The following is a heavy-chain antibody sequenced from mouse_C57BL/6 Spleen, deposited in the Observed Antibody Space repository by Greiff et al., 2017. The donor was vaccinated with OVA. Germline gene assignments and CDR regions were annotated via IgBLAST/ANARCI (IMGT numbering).Heavy chain of an antibody. D-gene: IGHD2-5*01. CDR1: GYSFTDYN. CDR3: ATYSNSYYYAMDY. V-gene: IGHV1-39*01. J-gene: IGHJ4*01. Sequence: VQLKESGPELVKPGASVKISCKASGYSFTDYNMNWVKQSNGKSLEWIGVINPNNGTTSYNQKFKGKATLTVDQSSSTAYMQLNSLTSEDSAVYYCATYSNSYYYAMDYWGQGTSVTVSS. CDR2: INPNNGTT.